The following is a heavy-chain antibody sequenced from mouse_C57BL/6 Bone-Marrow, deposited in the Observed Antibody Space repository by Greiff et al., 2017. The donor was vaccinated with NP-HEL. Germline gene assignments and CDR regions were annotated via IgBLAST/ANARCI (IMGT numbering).Heavy chain of an antibody. V-gene: IGHV1-39*01. J-gene: IGHJ2*01. CDR2: INPNYGTT. CDR3: ASGIYYGSSGDYFDY. Sequence: EVKLVESGPELVKPGASVKISCKASGYSFTDYNMNWVKQSNGKSLEWIGVINPNYGTTSYNQKFKGKATLTVDKSSSTAYMQLNSLTSEDSAVYYCASGIYYGSSGDYFDYGGRGTTITVSA. CDR1: GYSFTDYN. D-gene: IGHD1-1*01.